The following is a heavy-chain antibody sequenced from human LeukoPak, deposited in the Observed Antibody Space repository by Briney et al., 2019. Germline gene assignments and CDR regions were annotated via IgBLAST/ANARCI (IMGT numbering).Heavy chain of an antibody. CDR2: ITSSSDTI. CDR1: GFTFSSYG. J-gene: IGHJ6*03. CDR3: ARYDYGDYEDYFYYMDV. V-gene: IGHV3-48*01. Sequence: GGSLRLSCAASGFTFSSYGMSWVRQAPGTGLKWVAFITSSSDTISYADSVKGRFTIPRDNAKNSLYLQMDGLRAEDTAVYYCARYDYGDYEDYFYYMDVWGKGTAVSVSS. D-gene: IGHD4-17*01.